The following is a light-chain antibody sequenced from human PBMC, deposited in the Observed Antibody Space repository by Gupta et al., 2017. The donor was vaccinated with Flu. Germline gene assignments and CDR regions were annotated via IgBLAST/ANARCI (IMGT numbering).Light chain of an antibody. V-gene: IGKV1-5*03. CDR3: QQYDSYSHT. Sequence: IQMTQSPSPLSASVGDRVTITCRASQRISDWLAWYQQKPGKAPKLLIYEASTLQSGVSSRFSGSGSGTEFTLTISSLQPDDFATYYCQQYDSYSHTFGQGTKLEIK. CDR2: EAS. CDR1: QRISDW. J-gene: IGKJ2*01.